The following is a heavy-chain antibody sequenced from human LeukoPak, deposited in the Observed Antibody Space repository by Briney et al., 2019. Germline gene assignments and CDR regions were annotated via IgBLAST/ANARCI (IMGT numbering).Heavy chain of an antibody. CDR1: GFTVSSNY. D-gene: IGHD3-22*01. CDR3: ARGLNYYYDSSGYYSD. J-gene: IGHJ4*02. CDR2: IYSGGST. V-gene: IGHV3-53*01. Sequence: GGSLRLSCAASGFTVSSNYMSWVRQAPRKGLEWVSVIYSGGSTYYADSVKGRFTISRDNSKNTLYLQMNSLRAEDTAVYYCARGLNYYYDSSGYYSDWGQGTLVTVSS.